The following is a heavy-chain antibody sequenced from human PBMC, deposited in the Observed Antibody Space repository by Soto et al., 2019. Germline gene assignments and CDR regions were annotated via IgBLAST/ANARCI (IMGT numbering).Heavy chain of an antibody. Sequence: PSETLSLTCTVSGGSISSYYWSWIRQPPGKGLEWIGYIYYSGSTNYNPSLKSRVTISVDTSKNQFSLKLSSVTAADTAVYYCARVTWFYGMDVWGQGTTVTVS. CDR3: ARVTWFYGMDV. V-gene: IGHV4-59*01. J-gene: IGHJ6*02. CDR2: IYYSGST. D-gene: IGHD3-9*01. CDR1: GGSISSYY.